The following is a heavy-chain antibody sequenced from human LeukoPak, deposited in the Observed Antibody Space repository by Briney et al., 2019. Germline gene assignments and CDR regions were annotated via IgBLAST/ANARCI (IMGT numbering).Heavy chain of an antibody. J-gene: IGHJ2*01. CDR3: AKDSFSSGWDPNWYFDL. Sequence: PGRSLRLSCAASGFTFDDYAMHWVRQAPGKGLEWVSGISWNSGSIGYADSVKGRFTISRDNAKNSLYLQMNSLRAEDTALYYCAKDSFSSGWDPNWYFDLWGRGTLVTVSS. V-gene: IGHV3-9*01. D-gene: IGHD6-19*01. CDR2: ISWNSGSI. CDR1: GFTFDDYA.